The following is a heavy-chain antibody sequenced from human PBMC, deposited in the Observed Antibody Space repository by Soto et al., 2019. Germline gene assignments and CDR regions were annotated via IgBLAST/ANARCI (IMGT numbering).Heavy chain of an antibody. V-gene: IGHV3-23*01. CDR3: AKDRLSGGYYGMDV. Sequence: EVQLLESGGGLVQPGGSLRFSCAASGFTFSTYAMSWVRQAPGKGLEWVSAISGSGGSTYYANSVKGRFTISRDNSKNTLYLQMNSLRAEDTAVYYCAKDRLSGGYYGMDVWGQGTTVTVSS. CDR1: GFTFSTYA. J-gene: IGHJ6*02. D-gene: IGHD7-27*01. CDR2: ISGSGGST.